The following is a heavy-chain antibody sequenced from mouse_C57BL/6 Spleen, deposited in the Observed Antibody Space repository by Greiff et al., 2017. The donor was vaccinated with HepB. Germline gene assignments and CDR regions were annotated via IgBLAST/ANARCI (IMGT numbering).Heavy chain of an antibody. CDR2: ISSGGSYT. CDR1: GFTFSSYG. Sequence: EVKLVESGGDLVKPGGSLKLSCAASGFTFSSYGMSWVRQTPDKRLEWVATISSGGSYTYYPDSVKGRFTISRDNAKNTLYLQMSSLKSEDTAMYYCARLNTVYFDYWGQGTTLTVSS. J-gene: IGHJ2*01. V-gene: IGHV5-6*01. D-gene: IGHD1-1*01. CDR3: ARLNTVYFDY.